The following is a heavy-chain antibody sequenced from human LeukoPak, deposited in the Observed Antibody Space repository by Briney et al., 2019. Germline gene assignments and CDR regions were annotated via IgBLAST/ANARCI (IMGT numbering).Heavy chain of an antibody. CDR1: GYTFTSYD. J-gene: IGHJ6*03. CDR2: MNPNSGNT. D-gene: IGHD4-17*01. Sequence: GASVKVSCKASGYTFTSYDINWVRQATGQGLEWMGWMNPNSGNTGYAQKFQGRVTMTRNTSISTAYMELSSLRSEDTAVYYCARRDSTVTGDYYYYYMDVWGKGTTVTVSS. V-gene: IGHV1-8*01. CDR3: ARRDSTVTGDYYYYYMDV.